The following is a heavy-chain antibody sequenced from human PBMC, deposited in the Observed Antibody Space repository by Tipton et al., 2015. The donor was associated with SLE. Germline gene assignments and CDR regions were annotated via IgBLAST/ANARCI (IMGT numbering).Heavy chain of an antibody. V-gene: IGHV3-11*06. D-gene: IGHD3-10*01. CDR1: GFTFSDYY. CDR3: ARGKFGSGPDFDL. CDR2: INSGTTYT. Sequence: GSLRLSCAGSGFTFSDYYMTWIRQAPGKGLEWVSYINSGTTYTNYADSVKGRFTISRDDSKNSLYLQMNSLRAEDTAVYYCARGKFGSGPDFDLWGQGTLVTVSS. J-gene: IGHJ4*02.